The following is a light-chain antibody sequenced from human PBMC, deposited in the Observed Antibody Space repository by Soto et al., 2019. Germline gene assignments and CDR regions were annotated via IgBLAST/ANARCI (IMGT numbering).Light chain of an antibody. CDR2: EVS. CDR1: SSDVGGYNY. J-gene: IGLJ1*01. CDR3: LSEADTADV. V-gene: IGLV2-8*01. Sequence: QSALTQPPSASGSPGQSVTISCAGTSSDVGGYNYVSWYQQYPGKVPKLMIYEVSERPSGVPDRFSGSKSGNTAFLTVSGLQAEDEADYYCLSEADTADVFGPATKVTVL.